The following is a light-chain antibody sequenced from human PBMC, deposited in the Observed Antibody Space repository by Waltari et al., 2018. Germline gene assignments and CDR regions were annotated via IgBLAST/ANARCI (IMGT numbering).Light chain of an antibody. CDR1: QSLVHSDGHTY. J-gene: IGKJ2*01. V-gene: IGKV2-30*02. CDR2: KIS. CDR3: MQGTHWPPYT. Sequence: DVVMTQSPLSLSVTLGQPASISCRSSQSLVHSDGHTYLNWFQQRPGQSPRRLIYKISNRDSGFPDRFSGSGSGTDFTLKISRVEAEDVGVYYCMQGTHWPPYTFGQGTKLEIK.